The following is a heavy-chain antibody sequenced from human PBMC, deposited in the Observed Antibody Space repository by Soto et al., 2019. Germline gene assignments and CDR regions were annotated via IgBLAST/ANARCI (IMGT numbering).Heavy chain of an antibody. J-gene: IGHJ4*02. V-gene: IGHV3-30-3*01. CDR3: ARDPSIVVVTAMHFDY. CDR1: GFTFSSYA. CDR2: ISYDGSNK. D-gene: IGHD2-21*02. Sequence: QVQLVESGGGVVQPGRSLRLSCAASGFTFSSYAMHWVRQAPGKGLEWVAVISYDGSNKYYADSVKGRFTISRDNSKNTLYLQMNSLRAEDTAMYYCARDPSIVVVTAMHFDYWGQGTLVTVSS.